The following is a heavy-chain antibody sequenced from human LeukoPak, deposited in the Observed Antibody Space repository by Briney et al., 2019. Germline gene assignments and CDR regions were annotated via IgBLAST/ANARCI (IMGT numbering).Heavy chain of an antibody. CDR2: IKQDGSQK. CDR1: GFTFSSYW. J-gene: IGHJ3*02. Sequence: GGSLRPSCAASGFTFSSYWMSWVRQAPGKGLEWVATIKQDGSQKEYVDSVKGRFTISRDNAKNSLYLQMNSLRAEDTAVYYCARDPTVTNFHDAFDIWGQGTMVTVSS. CDR3: ARDPTVTNFHDAFDI. D-gene: IGHD4-17*01. V-gene: IGHV3-7*05.